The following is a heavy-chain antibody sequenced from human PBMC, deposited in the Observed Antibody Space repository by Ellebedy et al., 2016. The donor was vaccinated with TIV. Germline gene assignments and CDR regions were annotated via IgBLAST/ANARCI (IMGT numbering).Heavy chain of an antibody. V-gene: IGHV4-59*01. Sequence: MPSETLSLTCTVSGGSISSYYWSWIRQPPGQGLDWIGYIFYSGSTKYNPSLRSRVTMSVDTSKNQVSLKLSSVTAADTAVYYCARGEGMATTFDHWGQGTLVTISS. CDR1: GGSISSYY. CDR3: ARGEGMATTFDH. J-gene: IGHJ4*02. CDR2: IFYSGST. D-gene: IGHD5-24*01.